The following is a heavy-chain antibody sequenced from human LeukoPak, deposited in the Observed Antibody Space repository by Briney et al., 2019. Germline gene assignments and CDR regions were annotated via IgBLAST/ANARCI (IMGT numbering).Heavy chain of an antibody. CDR1: GFTFSSYA. V-gene: IGHV3-20*04. J-gene: IGHJ3*02. CDR3: ARDGDRGSRLAFDI. D-gene: IGHD3-10*01. Sequence: GGSLRLSCAASGFTFSSYAMSWVRQAPGKGLEWVSGINWNGGSTGYADSVKGRFTISRDNAKNSLYLQMNSLGAEDTALYYCARDGDRGSRLAFDIWGQGTMVTVSS. CDR2: INWNGGST.